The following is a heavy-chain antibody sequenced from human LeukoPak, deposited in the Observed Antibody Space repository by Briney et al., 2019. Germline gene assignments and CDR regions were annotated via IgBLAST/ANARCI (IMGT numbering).Heavy chain of an antibody. D-gene: IGHD2-21*02. CDR1: GGSISSGNYY. CDR3: ARHKSVTYDAFDL. Sequence: PSETLSLTCAVSGGSISSGNYYWSWIRQPAGKGLEWIGRIYTNGSTYYNPSLKIRVTISVDTSKNQFSLNLNSVTAADTAVYYCARHKSVTYDAFDLWGRGTMVTVSS. J-gene: IGHJ3*01. V-gene: IGHV4-61*02. CDR2: IYTNGST.